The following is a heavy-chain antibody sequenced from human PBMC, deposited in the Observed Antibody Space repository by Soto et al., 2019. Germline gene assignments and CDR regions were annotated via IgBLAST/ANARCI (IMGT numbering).Heavy chain of an antibody. CDR3: ARAERIVVVPAAGGGWFDP. J-gene: IGHJ5*02. CDR2: INHSGRT. D-gene: IGHD2-2*01. V-gene: IGHV4-34*01. CDR1: GGSFSGYY. Sequence: QVQLQQWGAGLLKPSETLSLTCAVYGGSFSGYYWSWIRQPPGKGLEWIGEINHSGRTNYNTYLKSRVTISVDTSKNQFSLKLSSVTAADTAVYYCARAERIVVVPAAGGGWFDPWGQGTLVTVSS.